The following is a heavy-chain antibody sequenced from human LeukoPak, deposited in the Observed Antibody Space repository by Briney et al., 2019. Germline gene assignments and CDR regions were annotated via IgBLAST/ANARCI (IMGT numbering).Heavy chain of an antibody. Sequence: SETLSLTCTVSGGSISSYYWSWIRQPPGKGLEWIGYIYYSGSTNYNPSLKSRVTISVGTSKNQFSLKLSSVTAADTAVYYCARGVGEYYGMDVWGQGTTVTVSS. J-gene: IGHJ6*02. CDR3: ARGVGEYYGMDV. CDR1: GGSISSYY. V-gene: IGHV4-59*01. CDR2: IYYSGST. D-gene: IGHD3-10*01.